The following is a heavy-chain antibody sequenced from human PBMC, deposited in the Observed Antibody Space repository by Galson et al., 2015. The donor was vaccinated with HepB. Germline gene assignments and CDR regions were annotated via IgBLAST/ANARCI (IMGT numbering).Heavy chain of an antibody. D-gene: IGHD3-9*01. CDR1: GYTFTSYD. CDR2: MNPNSGNT. CDR3: ARGGYDILTGYYSPHCYMDV. Sequence: SVKVSCKASGYTFTSYDINWVRQATGQGLEWMGWMNPNSGNTGYAQKFQGRVTMTRNTSISTAYMELSSLRSEDTAVYYCARGGYDILTGYYSPHCYMDVWGKGTTVTVSS. J-gene: IGHJ6*03. V-gene: IGHV1-8*01.